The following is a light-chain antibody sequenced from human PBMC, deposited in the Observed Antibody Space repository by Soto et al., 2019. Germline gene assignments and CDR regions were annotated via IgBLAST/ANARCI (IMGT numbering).Light chain of an antibody. V-gene: IGKV3-20*01. CDR2: GAS. J-gene: IGKJ1*01. CDR1: QSVSSSY. CDR3: QHYGSAPT. Sequence: EIVLTQSPGTLSLSPGERATLSCRASQSVSSSYLAWYQQKPGQAPRLLIYGASSRATGIPDRFSGSGSGTVITLTISRLEPEDFAVYYCQHYGSAPTFGQGTKVEIK.